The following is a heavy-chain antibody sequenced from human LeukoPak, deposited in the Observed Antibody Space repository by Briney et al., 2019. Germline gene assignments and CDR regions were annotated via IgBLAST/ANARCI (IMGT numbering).Heavy chain of an antibody. CDR3: ARVPPSFWSGYGDV. CDR1: GGSISDYS. V-gene: IGHV4-59*01. Sequence: SETLSLTCTVSGGSISDYSWSWIRQPPGKGLEWIGYIYYSGSTNYNPSLKSRVTISVDTSKNQFSLKLSSVTAADTAVYYCARVPPSFWSGYGDVWGKGTTITVSS. J-gene: IGHJ6*04. CDR2: IYYSGST. D-gene: IGHD3-3*01.